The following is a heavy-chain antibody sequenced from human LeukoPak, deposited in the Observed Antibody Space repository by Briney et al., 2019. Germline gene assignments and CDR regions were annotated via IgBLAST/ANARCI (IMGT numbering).Heavy chain of an antibody. CDR3: ALIGDHAWFDP. Sequence: ASVKVSCKASGYTFTGYYMHWVRRAPGQGLEWIGWINPNSGGTNYAPEFQGRLTMTRDTSITTAYMELSTLRSDDTAVYYCALIGDHAWFDPWGQGTLVTVSS. V-gene: IGHV1-2*02. D-gene: IGHD3-10*01. J-gene: IGHJ5*02. CDR1: GYTFTGYY. CDR2: INPNSGGT.